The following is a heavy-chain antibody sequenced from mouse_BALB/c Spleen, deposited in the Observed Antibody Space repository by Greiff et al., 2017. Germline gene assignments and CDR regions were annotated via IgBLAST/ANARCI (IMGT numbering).Heavy chain of an antibody. D-gene: IGHD2-1*01. J-gene: IGHJ4*01. Sequence: VQLQQSGAELVMPGASVKMSCKASGYTFTDYWMHWVKQRPGQGLEWIGAIDTSDSYTSYNQKFKGKATLTVDESSSTAYMQLSSLTSEDSAVYYCARRYGNVYAMDYWGQGTSVTVSS. V-gene: IGHV1-69*01. CDR2: IDTSDSYT. CDR3: ARRYGNVYAMDY. CDR1: GYTFTDYW.